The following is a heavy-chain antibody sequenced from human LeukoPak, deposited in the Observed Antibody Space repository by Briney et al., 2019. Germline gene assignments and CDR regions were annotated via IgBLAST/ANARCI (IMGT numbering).Heavy chain of an antibody. D-gene: IGHD6-19*01. CDR1: GDSVSRNSAA. CDR2: TYYRSKWYN. V-gene: IGHV6-1*01. CDR3: AKGSSSGWSIPNTNWFDP. J-gene: IGHJ5*02. Sequence: SQTLSLTCAISGDSVSRNSAAWNWIRQSPSRGLEWLGRTYYRSKWYNDYAVSVKSRIAINPDTSKNQFSLQLNSVTPEDTAVYYCAKGSSSGWSIPNTNWFDPWGQGTLVTVSS.